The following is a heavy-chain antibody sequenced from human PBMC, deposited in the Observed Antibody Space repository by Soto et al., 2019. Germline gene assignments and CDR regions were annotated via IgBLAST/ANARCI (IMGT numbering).Heavy chain of an antibody. D-gene: IGHD2-15*01. CDR2: IIPILGIA. J-gene: IGHJ4*02. CDR1: GGTFSSYT. Sequence: AVKVSCKASGGTFSSYTISWVRQAPGQGLEWMGRIIPILGIANYAQKFQGRVTITADKSTSTAYMELSSLRSEDTAVYYCARDQCSGGSCYPGYFDYWGQGTLVNVSS. V-gene: IGHV1-69*04. CDR3: ARDQCSGGSCYPGYFDY.